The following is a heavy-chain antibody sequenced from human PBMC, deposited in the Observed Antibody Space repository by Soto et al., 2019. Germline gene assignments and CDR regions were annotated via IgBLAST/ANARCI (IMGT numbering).Heavy chain of an antibody. Sequence: GGSLRLSCAASGFTFSSYGMHWVRQAPGKGLEWVAVISYDGSNKYYADSVKGRFTISRDNSKNTLYLQMNSLRAEDTAVYYCAKDLGYDSSGYSDYWGQGTLVTVSS. D-gene: IGHD3-22*01. CDR3: AKDLGYDSSGYSDY. J-gene: IGHJ4*02. V-gene: IGHV3-30*18. CDR1: GFTFSSYG. CDR2: ISYDGSNK.